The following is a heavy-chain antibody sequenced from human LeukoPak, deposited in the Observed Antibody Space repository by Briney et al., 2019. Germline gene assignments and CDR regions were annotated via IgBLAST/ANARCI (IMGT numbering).Heavy chain of an antibody. Sequence: PGGSLRLSCAASGFTFSNAWMSWVRQAPGKGLEWGGRVKSKTDGGTTDYAAPVKGRFTISRDDLEDTVYLQMNSLKTDDTAVYYCSTLGKVNWGQGTLVTVSS. J-gene: IGHJ4*02. CDR1: GFTFSNAW. CDR3: STLGKVN. V-gene: IGHV3-15*01. CDR2: VKSKTDGGTT.